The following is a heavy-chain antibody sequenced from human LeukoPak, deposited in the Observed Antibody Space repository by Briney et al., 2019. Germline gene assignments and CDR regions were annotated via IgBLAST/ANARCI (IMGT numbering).Heavy chain of an antibody. Sequence: GESLRLSCAASGFTVSSNYMSWVRQAPGKGLEWVSVIYSGGSTYYADSVKGRFTISRDNSKNTLYLQMNSLRAEDTAVYYCARGGVGYYGSGSLDYWGQGTLVTVSS. CDR1: GFTVSSNY. V-gene: IGHV3-53*01. D-gene: IGHD3-10*01. J-gene: IGHJ4*02. CDR3: ARGGVGYYGSGSLDY. CDR2: IYSGGST.